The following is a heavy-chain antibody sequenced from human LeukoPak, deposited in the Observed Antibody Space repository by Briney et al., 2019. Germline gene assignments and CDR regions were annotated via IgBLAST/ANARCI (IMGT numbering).Heavy chain of an antibody. J-gene: IGHJ6*02. CDR3: AGTLGIAAAGTTPYYYYGMDV. V-gene: IGHV1-3*01. Sequence: GASVKVSCKASGYTFTSYAMHWVRQAPGQRLEWMGWINAGNGNTKYSQKFQGRVTITRDTSASTAYMELSSLRSEDTAVCYCAGTLGIAAAGTTPYYYYGMDVWGQGTTVTVSS. CDR2: INAGNGNT. CDR1: GYTFTSYA. D-gene: IGHD6-13*01.